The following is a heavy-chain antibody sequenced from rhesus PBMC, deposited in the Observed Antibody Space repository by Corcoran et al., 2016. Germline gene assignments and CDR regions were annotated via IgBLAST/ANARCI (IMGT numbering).Heavy chain of an antibody. CDR1: GYSISSNY. CDR3: ARGTVGRVQFDY. Sequence: QVQLQESGPGLVKPSETLSLTCAVSGYSISSNYWSWIRQAPGKGEEWIGYIYGSGSRTHHTPALTRRVTLSVDTSKNELSLKLSSVTAADTAVYYCARGTVGRVQFDYWGQGVLVTVSS. V-gene: IGHV4S11*01. J-gene: IGHJ4*01. CDR2: IYGSGSRT. D-gene: IGHD5-24*01.